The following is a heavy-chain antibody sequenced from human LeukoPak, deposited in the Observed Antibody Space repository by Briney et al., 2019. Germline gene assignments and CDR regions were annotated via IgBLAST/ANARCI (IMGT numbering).Heavy chain of an antibody. J-gene: IGHJ4*02. CDR1: GYTFTSYY. V-gene: IGHV1-46*01. CDR3: ARGGIRYFDWLSRLDY. Sequence: ASVKVSCKASGYTFTSYYMHWVRQAPGQGLEWMGIINPSGGSTSYAQKFQGRVTMTRDMSTSTVYMELSSLRSEDTAVYYCARGGIRYFDWLSRLDYWGQGTLVTVSS. D-gene: IGHD3-9*01. CDR2: INPSGGST.